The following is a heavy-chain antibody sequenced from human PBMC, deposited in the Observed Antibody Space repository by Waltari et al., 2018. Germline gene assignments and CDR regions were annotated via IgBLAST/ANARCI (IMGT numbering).Heavy chain of an antibody. CDR3: AKDPTTPPYSYGPVTYYFDY. J-gene: IGHJ4*02. V-gene: IGHV3-30*18. D-gene: IGHD5-18*01. CDR1: GFTFSSYG. CDR2: ISEDGSKK. Sequence: QVQLVESGGGVVQPGRSLRLSCAASGFTFSSYGMHWVRQAPGKGLEWVAVISEDGSKKYYADAGKGRFTSSRDNSKNTLYLQMNSLRAEDTAVYYCAKDPTTPPYSYGPVTYYFDYWGQGTLVTVSS.